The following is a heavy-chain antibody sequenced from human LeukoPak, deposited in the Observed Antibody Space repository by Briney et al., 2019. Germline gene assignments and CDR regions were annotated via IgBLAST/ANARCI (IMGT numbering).Heavy chain of an antibody. CDR1: GFTFSTYT. J-gene: IGHJ4*02. CDR2: IGNNGGGI. V-gene: IGHV3-23*01. D-gene: IGHD7-27*01. CDR3: AIDPNWGTHS. Sequence: GGSLRLSCAASGFTFSTYTMYWVRHPPGKGLEWVSIIGNNGGGIHYADSVKGRFTISRDNFENALYLQMNSLRVEDTAVYYCAIDPNWGTHSWGQGVLVTVSS.